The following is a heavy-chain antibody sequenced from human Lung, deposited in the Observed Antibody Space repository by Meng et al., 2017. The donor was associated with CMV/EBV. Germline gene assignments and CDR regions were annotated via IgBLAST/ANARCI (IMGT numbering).Heavy chain of an antibody. V-gene: IGHV4-39*01. CDR2: IYYSGST. CDR3: ASTEDYYDSSGYDY. J-gene: IGHJ4*02. Sequence: GPLRLXXTVSGGSISSSSYYWGWIRQPPGKGLEWIGSIYYSGSTYYNPSLKSRVTISVDTSKNQFSLKLSSVTAADTAVYYCASTEDYYDSSGYDYWGQGXLVTVSS. D-gene: IGHD3-22*01. CDR1: GGSISSSSYY.